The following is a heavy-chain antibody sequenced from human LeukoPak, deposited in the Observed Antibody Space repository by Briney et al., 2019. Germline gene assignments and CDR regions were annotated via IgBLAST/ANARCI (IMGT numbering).Heavy chain of an antibody. Sequence: SETLSLTCTVSGGSISSSSYYWGWIRQPPGKGLEWIGYIYYSGSTSYNPSLKSRVTISVDTSKNQFSLKLSSVTAADTAVYYCARGGPGIAASGAAYYYYYMDVWGKGTTVTVSS. CDR1: GGSISSSSYY. CDR3: ARGGPGIAASGAAYYYYYMDV. V-gene: IGHV4-61*05. CDR2: IYYSGST. D-gene: IGHD6-13*01. J-gene: IGHJ6*03.